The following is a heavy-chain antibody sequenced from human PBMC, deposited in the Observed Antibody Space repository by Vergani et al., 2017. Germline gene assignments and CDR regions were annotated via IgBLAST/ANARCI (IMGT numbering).Heavy chain of an antibody. J-gene: IGHJ1*01. CDR3: AGDRYYDSSGYSHIFFDLMNFQH. CDR2: ISSSSSTI. D-gene: IGHD3-22*01. Sequence: EVQLVESGGGLVQPGGSLRLSCAASGFTFSSYSMNWVRQAPGKGLEWVSYISSSSSTIYYADSVKGRFTISRDNAKNSLYLQMNSLRAEDTAVYYCAGDRYYDSSGYSHIFFDLMNFQHWGQGTLVTVSS. CDR1: GFTFSSYS. V-gene: IGHV3-48*01.